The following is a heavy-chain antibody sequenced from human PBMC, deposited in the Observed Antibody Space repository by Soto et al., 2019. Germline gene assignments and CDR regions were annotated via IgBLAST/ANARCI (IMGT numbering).Heavy chain of an antibody. V-gene: IGHV3-33*01. D-gene: IGHD6-19*01. CDR1: GFTFSSYG. CDR3: ARDGGIAVAGSYGMDV. J-gene: IGHJ6*02. Sequence: QVQLVESGGGVVQPGRSLRLSCAASGFTFSSYGMHWVRQAPGKGLEWVAVIWYDGSNKYYADSVKGRFTISSDNSKNTLYLQMNSLRAEDTAVYYCARDGGIAVAGSYGMDVWGQGTTVTVSS. CDR2: IWYDGSNK.